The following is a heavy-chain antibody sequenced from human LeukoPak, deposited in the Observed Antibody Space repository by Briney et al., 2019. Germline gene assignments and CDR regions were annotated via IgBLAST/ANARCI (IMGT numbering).Heavy chain of an antibody. J-gene: IGHJ4*02. CDR2: IIPIFGTA. Sequence: ASVKVSCKASGGTFSSYAISWVRQAPGQGLEWMGGIIPIFGTANYAQKFQGRVTITADESTSTAYMELSSLRSEDTAVYYCASKVPGSSWYDYWGLGTRVTVSS. CDR1: GGTFSSYA. D-gene: IGHD6-13*01. CDR3: ASKVPGSSWYDY. V-gene: IGHV1-69*01.